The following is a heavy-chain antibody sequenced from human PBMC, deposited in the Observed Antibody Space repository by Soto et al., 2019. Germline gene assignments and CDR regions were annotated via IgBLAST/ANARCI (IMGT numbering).Heavy chain of an antibody. J-gene: IGHJ6*02. CDR3: ARASVSGGYKYYYYYYGMDV. V-gene: IGHV4-34*01. D-gene: IGHD3-16*01. CDR1: GGSCRGYY. Sequence: PSETLSLTCAVYGGSCRGYYWSWIRQPPEKGLGWIGEINHSGSTNYNPSLKSRVTISVDTSKNQFSLKLSSVTAADTAVYYCARASVSGGYKYYYYYYGMDVWGQGTTVTVSS. CDR2: INHSGST.